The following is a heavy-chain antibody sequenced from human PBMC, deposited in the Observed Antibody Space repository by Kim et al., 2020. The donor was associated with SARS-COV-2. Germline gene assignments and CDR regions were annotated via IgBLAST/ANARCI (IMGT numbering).Heavy chain of an antibody. CDR1: GYMFTGYF. V-gene: IGHV1-2*02. J-gene: IGHJ3*01. CDR2: INPRSGAP. Sequence: ASVKVSCKASGYMFTGYFIHWVRQAPGQGLEWIGWINPRSGAPHYAEMFQGRVTMTRDTYINTSFIDISSLTFDDTAVYFCARVADNFGQGGALDLWGQGTVVTVSS. CDR3: ARVADNFGQGGALDL. D-gene: IGHD3-3*01.